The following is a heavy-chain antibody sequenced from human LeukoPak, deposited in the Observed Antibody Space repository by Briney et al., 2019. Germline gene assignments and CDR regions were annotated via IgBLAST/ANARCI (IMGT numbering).Heavy chain of an antibody. Sequence: ASVKVSCKPSGGTFSSYAISWVRQAPGQGLEWMGRIIPILGIANYAQKFQGRVTITADKSTSTAYMELSSLRSEDTAVYYCARWSVAGTGPFDYWGQGTLVTVSS. V-gene: IGHV1-69*04. CDR1: GGTFSSYA. J-gene: IGHJ4*02. CDR2: IIPILGIA. D-gene: IGHD6-19*01. CDR3: ARWSVAGTGPFDY.